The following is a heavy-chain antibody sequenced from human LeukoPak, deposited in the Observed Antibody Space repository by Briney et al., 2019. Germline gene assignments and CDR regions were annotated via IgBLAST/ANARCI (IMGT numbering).Heavy chain of an antibody. J-gene: IGHJ4*02. CDR2: FYTRGTT. D-gene: IGHD4-23*01. CDR3: ARDVDYGGKFDY. CDR1: GGSIGSGTYY. Sequence: PSQTLSLTCTVSGGSIGSGTYYWSWIRQPAGKGLEWIGRFYTRGTTNYNPSLKSRVTISLDTSKNQFSLRLNSVTAADTAVYYCARDVDYGGKFDYWGQGTLVTVSS. V-gene: IGHV4-61*02.